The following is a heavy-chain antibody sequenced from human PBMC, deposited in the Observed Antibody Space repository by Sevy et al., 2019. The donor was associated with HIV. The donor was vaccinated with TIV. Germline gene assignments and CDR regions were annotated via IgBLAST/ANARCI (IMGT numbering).Heavy chain of an antibody. J-gene: IGHJ4*02. D-gene: IGHD3-3*01. CDR3: VKGRSPEVWRGDIDF. CDR1: GFTFNYYA. V-gene: IGHV3-23*01. CDR2: ISGSGGST. Sequence: GGSLRLSCAASGFTFNYYAMNWVRQAPGKGLEWISGISGSGGSTNYADSVKGRFTISRDNSKNTLYLQMNSLRAEDTAMYYCVKGRSPEVWRGDIDFWGQGTLVTVSS.